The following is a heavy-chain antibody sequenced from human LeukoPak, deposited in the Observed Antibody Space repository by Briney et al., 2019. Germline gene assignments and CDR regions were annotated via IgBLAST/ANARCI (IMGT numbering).Heavy chain of an antibody. V-gene: IGHV4-34*01. D-gene: IGHD3-22*01. CDR3: ARGGYDSSGYYSDY. CDR1: GGSFSGYY. Sequence: PSETLSLTCAVYGGSFSGYYWSWIRQPPGKGLGGIGEINHSGSTNYNPSLKSRVTISVDTSKNQFSLKLSSVTAADTAVYYCARGGYDSSGYYSDYWGQGTLVTVSS. CDR2: INHSGST. J-gene: IGHJ4*02.